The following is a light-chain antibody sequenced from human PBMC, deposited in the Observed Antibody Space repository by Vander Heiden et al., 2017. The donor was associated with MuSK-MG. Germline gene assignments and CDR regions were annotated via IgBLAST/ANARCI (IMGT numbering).Light chain of an antibody. CDR3: QQSYTTPWT. J-gene: IGKJ1*01. CDR1: QSLSTY. V-gene: IGKV1-39*01. Sequence: DIQLTQSPSSLSASVGDRVTIACRASQSLSTYLNWYQHKPGKAPNLLIYGASTLQSGVPSRFSGSGSGTEFTLTISSLQPEDFATYYCQQSYTTPWTFGQGTKVEVK. CDR2: GAS.